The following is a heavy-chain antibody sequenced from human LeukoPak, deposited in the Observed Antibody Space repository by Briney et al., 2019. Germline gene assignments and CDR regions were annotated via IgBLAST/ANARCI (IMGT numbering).Heavy chain of an antibody. CDR2: IRSKAYGGTT. J-gene: IGHJ4*02. CDR3: TREPEFRLRSEVY. Sequence: GRSLRLSCRASGFTFGDYAMSWFRQAPGKGLEWVGFIRSKAYGGTTEYAASVKGRFTISRDDSKSIAYLQMNSLKTEDTAVYYSTREPEFRLRSEVYWGQGTLVTVSS. V-gene: IGHV3-49*03. CDR1: GFTFGDYA. D-gene: IGHD5/OR15-5a*01.